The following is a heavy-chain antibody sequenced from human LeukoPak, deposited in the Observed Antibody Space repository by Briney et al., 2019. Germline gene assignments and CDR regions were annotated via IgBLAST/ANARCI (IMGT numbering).Heavy chain of an antibody. J-gene: IGHJ4*02. CDR1: GFTFSSYA. CDR2: ISGSGGST. CDR3: AKTGRGDYYDSSGRGYFDY. Sequence: GGSLRLSCAASGFTFSSYAMSWVRQAPGKGLEWVSAISGSGGSTYYADSVKGRFTISRGNSKNTLYLQMNSLRAEDTAVYYCAKTGRGDYYDSSGRGYFDYWGQGTLVTVSS. D-gene: IGHD3-22*01. V-gene: IGHV3-23*01.